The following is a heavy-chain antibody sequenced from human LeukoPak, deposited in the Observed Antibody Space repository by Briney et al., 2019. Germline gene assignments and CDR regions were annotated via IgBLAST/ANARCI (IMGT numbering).Heavy chain of an antibody. CDR3: ARYGGTGTNYYYYMDV. Sequence: GGSLRLSCAASGFTFSSYSMNWVRQAPGKGLEWVSSISSSSSYIYYADSVKGRFTISRDNAKNSLYLQMNSLRAEDTAVYHCARYGGTGTNYYYYMDVWGKGTTVTVSS. CDR2: ISSSSSYI. J-gene: IGHJ6*03. CDR1: GFTFSSYS. D-gene: IGHD1-1*01. V-gene: IGHV3-21*01.